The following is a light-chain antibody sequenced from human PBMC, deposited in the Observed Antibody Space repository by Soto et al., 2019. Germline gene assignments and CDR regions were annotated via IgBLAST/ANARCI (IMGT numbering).Light chain of an antibody. CDR3: CSYAGSQTWV. Sequence: QSVLTQPPSVSGAPGQRVTISCTGSSSNIGAGYDVHWYQQLPGTAPKLLIYGNSNRPSGVPDRFSGSKSGNTASLTISGLQAEDEADYYCCSYAGSQTWVFGGGTKLTVL. J-gene: IGLJ3*02. CDR1: SSNIGAGYD. V-gene: IGLV1-40*01. CDR2: GNS.